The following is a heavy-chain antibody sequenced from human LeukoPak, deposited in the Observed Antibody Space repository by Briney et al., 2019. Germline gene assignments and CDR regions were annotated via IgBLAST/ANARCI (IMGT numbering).Heavy chain of an antibody. D-gene: IGHD6-13*01. CDR3: ARRGGHSWDVGNWFDP. V-gene: IGHV4-39*01. CDR1: GESIRSTSI. CDR2: TSYAGIS. Sequence: SETLSLTCSVSGESIRSTSIWGWIRQSSGMGLEWIASTSYAGISYYNPSLSSRVTVFADTSKNQFSLRLSSVTAADTAVYYCARRGGHSWDVGNWFDPWGQGTLVTVSS. J-gene: IGHJ5*02.